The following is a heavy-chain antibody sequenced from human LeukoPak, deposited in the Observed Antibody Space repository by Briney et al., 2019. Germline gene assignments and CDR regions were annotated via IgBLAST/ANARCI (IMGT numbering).Heavy chain of an antibody. CDR3: ARLVPDYGDYDPYYYGMDV. V-gene: IGHV4-59*08. J-gene: IGHJ6*02. Sequence: PSGTLSLTCTVSGGSISSYYWSWIRQPPGKGLEWIGYIYYSGSTNYNPSLKSRVTISVDTSKNQFSLKLSSVTAADTAVYYCARLVPDYGDYDPYYYGMDVWGQGTTVTVSS. D-gene: IGHD4-17*01. CDR2: IYYSGST. CDR1: GGSISSYY.